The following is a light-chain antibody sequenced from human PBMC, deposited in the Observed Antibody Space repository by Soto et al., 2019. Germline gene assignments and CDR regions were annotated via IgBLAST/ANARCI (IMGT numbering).Light chain of an antibody. Sequence: EIVMTQSPDTLSLSPGERATLSCRASQSVSSNLAWYQQKPGQAPRLLIYGASTRATGIPARFSGSGSGTEFTLTIRSLQSEDFAVYYCQQYNNWPPWTFGQGTKGDIK. CDR3: QQYNNWPPWT. J-gene: IGKJ1*01. CDR1: QSVSSN. V-gene: IGKV3-15*01. CDR2: GAS.